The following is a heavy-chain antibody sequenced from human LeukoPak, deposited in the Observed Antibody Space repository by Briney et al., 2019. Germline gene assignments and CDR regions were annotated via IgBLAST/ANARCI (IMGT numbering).Heavy chain of an antibody. V-gene: IGHV3-23*01. CDR2: ISGSGGST. D-gene: IGHD1-26*01. J-gene: IGHJ4*02. CDR1: GFTFSSYA. Sequence: GGSLRLSCAASGFTFSSYAMSWVRQAPGKGLEWVSAISGSGGSTYCADSVKGRFTISRDNSKNTLYLQMNSLRAEDTAVYYCAKDNEKWELLPIGGYWGQGTLVTVSS. CDR3: AKDNEKWELLPIGGY.